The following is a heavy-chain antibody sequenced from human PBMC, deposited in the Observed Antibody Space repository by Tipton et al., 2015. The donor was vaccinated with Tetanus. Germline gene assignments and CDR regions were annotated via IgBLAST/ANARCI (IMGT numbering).Heavy chain of an antibody. CDR3: ASPVGYSYGYEGDAFDI. D-gene: IGHD5-18*01. CDR2: INPNSGGT. J-gene: IGHJ3*02. Sequence: QSGPEVKKPGASVKVSCKASGYTFTGYYMHWVRQAPGQGLEWMGRINPNSGGTNYAQKFQGRVTMTRDTSISTAYMELSRLRSDDTAVYYCASPVGYSYGYEGDAFDIWGQGTMVTVSS. CDR1: GYTFTGYY. V-gene: IGHV1-2*06.